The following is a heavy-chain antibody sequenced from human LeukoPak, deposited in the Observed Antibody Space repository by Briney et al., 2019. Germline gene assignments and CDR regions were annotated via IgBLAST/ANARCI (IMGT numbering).Heavy chain of an antibody. CDR1: GGSISSYY. CDR2: IYTSGST. D-gene: IGHD3-16*01. CDR3: ARDYGFYYYYYMDV. J-gene: IGHJ6*03. Sequence: PSETLSLTCTVSGGSISSYYWSCIRQPAGKGLEWIGRIYTSGSTNYNPALKSRVTMSVDTSKNQFSLKLSSVTAADTAVYYCARDYGFYYYYYMDVWGKGTTVTVSS. V-gene: IGHV4-4*07.